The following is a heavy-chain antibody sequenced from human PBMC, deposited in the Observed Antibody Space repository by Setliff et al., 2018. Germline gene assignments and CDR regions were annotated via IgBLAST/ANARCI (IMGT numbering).Heavy chain of an antibody. CDR1: GYTFRNYA. V-gene: IGHV1-18*01. Sequence: ASVKVSCKASGYTFRNYAFAWVRQAPGQGLEWVGWISGYNGDTNYAQKFQGRVTLTTDTSTSTAYMELRSLTSDDSAFYYCARAPSVELVTIRTNSWFTYWGQGTLVTVSS. CDR3: ARAPSVELVTIRTNSWFTY. CDR2: ISGYNGDT. D-gene: IGHD5-18*01. J-gene: IGHJ4*02.